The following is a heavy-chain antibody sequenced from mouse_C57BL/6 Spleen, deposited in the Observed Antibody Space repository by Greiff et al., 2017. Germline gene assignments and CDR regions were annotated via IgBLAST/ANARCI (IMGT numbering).Heavy chain of an antibody. CDR3: ARRVDY. CDR2: INPGSGGT. Sequence: VQLQQSGAELVRPGTSVKVSCKASGYAFTNYLIEWVKQRPGQGLEWIGVINPGSGGTNYNEKFKGKATLTADKSSSTAYLQLSSLTSEDSAVYCCARRVDYWGQGTSVTVSS. J-gene: IGHJ4*01. CDR1: GYAFTNYL. V-gene: IGHV1-54*01.